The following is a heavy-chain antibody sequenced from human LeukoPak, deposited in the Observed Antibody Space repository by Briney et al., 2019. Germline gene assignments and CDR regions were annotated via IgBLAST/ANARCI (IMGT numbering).Heavy chain of an antibody. CDR1: GYTFTGYY. CDR2: TNPNSGGT. V-gene: IGHV1-2*02. J-gene: IGHJ2*01. CDR3: ARASYFDL. Sequence: ASVKVSCKAFGYTFTGYYIHWVRQAPGQGLEWMGWTNPNSGGTNYAQKFQGRVTMTRDTSISTVYMELSRLTSDDTAVYYCARASYFDLWARGTLVTVSS.